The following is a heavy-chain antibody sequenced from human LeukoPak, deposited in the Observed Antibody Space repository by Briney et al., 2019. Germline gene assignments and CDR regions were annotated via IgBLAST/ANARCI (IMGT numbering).Heavy chain of an antibody. CDR1: GFTFSSYA. D-gene: IGHD3-22*01. V-gene: IGHV3-23*01. J-gene: IGHJ4*02. CDR3: AKSSYYDASGYYREYYFDY. CDR2: ISSTGGNT. Sequence: GGSLRLSCTVSGFTFSSYAMSWVRQAPGKGLEWVSAISSTGGNTYHADSVKGRFTISRDNSKNTLYLQMNSLRAEDTAVYYCAKSSYYDASGYYREYYFDYWGQGTLVTVSS.